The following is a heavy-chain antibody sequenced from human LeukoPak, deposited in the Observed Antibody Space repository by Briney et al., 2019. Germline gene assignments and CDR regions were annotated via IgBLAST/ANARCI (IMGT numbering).Heavy chain of an antibody. CDR3: AREEATVTTFYDY. J-gene: IGHJ4*02. Sequence: PGGSLRLSCAASGFTFDDYAMHWVRQAPGKGLEWVSGISWNSGSIGYADSVKGRFTISRDNAKNSLYLQMNSLRAEDTAVYYCAREEATVTTFYDYWGQGTLVTVSS. V-gene: IGHV3-9*01. D-gene: IGHD4-17*01. CDR1: GFTFDDYA. CDR2: ISWNSGSI.